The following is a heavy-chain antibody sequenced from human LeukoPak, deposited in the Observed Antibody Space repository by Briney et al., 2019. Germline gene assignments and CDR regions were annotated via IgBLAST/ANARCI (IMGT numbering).Heavy chain of an antibody. Sequence: PSETLSLTCTVSGVSISSYYWSWLRQPPGKGLEWIGYIYYSGSTNYNPSLKSRVTISVDTSKNQFSQKLSSVTAADTAVYYCARADGYNQSLDYWGQGTLVTVSS. D-gene: IGHD5-24*01. J-gene: IGHJ4*02. V-gene: IGHV4-59*01. CDR1: GVSISSYY. CDR2: IYYSGST. CDR3: ARADGYNQSLDY.